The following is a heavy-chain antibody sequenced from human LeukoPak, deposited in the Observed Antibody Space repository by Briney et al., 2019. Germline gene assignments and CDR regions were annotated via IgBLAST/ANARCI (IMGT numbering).Heavy chain of an antibody. CDR1: GYTFTSYY. CDR3: AGEGGTRGFGEYYYYYGMDV. V-gene: IGHV1-46*01. Sequence: ASVKVSCKASGYTFTSYYMHWVRQAPGQGLEWMGIINPSGGSTSYAQKFQGRVTMTRDTSTSTVYMELSSLRSEDTAVYYCAGEGGTRGFGEYYYYYGMDVWGQGTTVTVSS. J-gene: IGHJ6*02. CDR2: INPSGGST. D-gene: IGHD3-10*01.